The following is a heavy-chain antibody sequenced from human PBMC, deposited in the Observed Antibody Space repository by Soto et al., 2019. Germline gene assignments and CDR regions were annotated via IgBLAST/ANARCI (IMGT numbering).Heavy chain of an antibody. D-gene: IGHD5-12*01. Sequence: TSETLSLTCAVYGGSFSGYYWSWIRQPPGKGLEWIGEINHSGSTNYNPSLKSRVTISVDTSKNQFSLKLSSVTAADTAVYYCARGNGYRHAFDIWGQGTMVTVSS. V-gene: IGHV4-34*01. CDR1: GGSFSGYY. CDR3: ARGNGYRHAFDI. J-gene: IGHJ3*02. CDR2: INHSGST.